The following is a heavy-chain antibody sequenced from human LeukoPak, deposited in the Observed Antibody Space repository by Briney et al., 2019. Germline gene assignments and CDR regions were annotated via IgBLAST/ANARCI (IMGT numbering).Heavy chain of an antibody. D-gene: IGHD6-13*01. CDR2: ISGSGGST. Sequence: GGSLRLSCVVSGLIFHDYSMNWVRQAPGKGLEWVSAISGSGGSTYYADSVKGRFTISRDNSKNTLYLQMNSLRAEDTAVYYCANLRSHSSWGQGTLVTVSS. CDR1: GLIFHDYS. J-gene: IGHJ4*02. V-gene: IGHV3-23*01. CDR3: ANLRSHSS.